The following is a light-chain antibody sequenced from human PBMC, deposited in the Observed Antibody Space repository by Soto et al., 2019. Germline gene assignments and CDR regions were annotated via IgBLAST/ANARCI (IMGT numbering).Light chain of an antibody. V-gene: IGLV2-11*01. Sequence: SAMTHPRSLSGSPGQSITISCTGTSSDVGGYNYVSWYQQHPGKAPKLMIYDVTKRPSGVPDRFSGSKSGNTASLTISGLQAEDEADYCCCSYAGSYSYVFGTGTKVTV. CDR2: DVT. CDR1: SSDVGGYNY. J-gene: IGLJ1*01. CDR3: CSYAGSYSYV.